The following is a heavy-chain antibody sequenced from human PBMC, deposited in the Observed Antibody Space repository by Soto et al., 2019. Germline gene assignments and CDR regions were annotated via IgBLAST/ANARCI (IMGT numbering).Heavy chain of an antibody. CDR2: ISSSSSTI. Sequence: EVQLVESGGGLVQPGGSLRLSCAASGFTFSSYSMNWVRQAPGKGLEWVSYISSSSSTIYYADSVKGRFTISRDNAKNSLYLQMNSLRDEDTAVYYCAREPRYYYESSGYLNWFDPWGQGTLVTVSS. CDR3: AREPRYYYESSGYLNWFDP. V-gene: IGHV3-48*02. CDR1: GFTFSSYS. D-gene: IGHD3-22*01. J-gene: IGHJ5*02.